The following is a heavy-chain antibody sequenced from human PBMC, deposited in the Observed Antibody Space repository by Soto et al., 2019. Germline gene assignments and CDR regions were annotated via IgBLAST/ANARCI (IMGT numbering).Heavy chain of an antibody. CDR3: AKGREGFGNDAFDI. V-gene: IGHV3-23*01. CDR2: ISGSGGNT. D-gene: IGHD3-10*01. Sequence: EVQLLESGGGLVQPGGSLRPSCAASGFTFSSYAMSWVRQAPGKGLEWVSAISGSGGNTYYADSVKGRFTISRDNSKNTLYRQMNTRRDEDTAVYYCAKGREGFGNDAFDIWGQGTMVTVSS. CDR1: GFTFSSYA. J-gene: IGHJ3*02.